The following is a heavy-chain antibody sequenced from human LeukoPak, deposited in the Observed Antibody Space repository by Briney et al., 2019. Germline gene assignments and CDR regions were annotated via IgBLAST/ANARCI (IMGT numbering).Heavy chain of an antibody. CDR3: ARLWVDRSSGWLVYYGMDV. Sequence: ASETLSLTCAVYGGSFSGYYWSWIRQPPGKGREWIGEINHSGSTNYNPSLKSRVTQSVDTSKNQFALKLSSVTAADAAVYFCARLWVDRSSGWLVYYGMDVWGQGTAVTVSS. D-gene: IGHD6-19*01. CDR2: INHSGST. CDR1: GGSFSGYY. J-gene: IGHJ6*02. V-gene: IGHV4-34*01.